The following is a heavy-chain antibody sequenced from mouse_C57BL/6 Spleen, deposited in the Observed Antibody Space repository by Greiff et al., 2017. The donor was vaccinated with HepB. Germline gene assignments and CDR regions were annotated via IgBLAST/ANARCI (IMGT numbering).Heavy chain of an antibody. CDR3: ARGGLLPLYAMDY. J-gene: IGHJ4*01. CDR2: INYDGSST. CDR1: GFTFSDYY. Sequence: EVKLMESEGGLVQPGSSMKLSCTASGFTFSDYYMAWVRQVPEKGLEWVANINYDGSSTYYLDSLKSRFIISRDNAKNILYLQMSSLKSEDTATYYCARGGLLPLYAMDYWGQGTSVTVSS. V-gene: IGHV5-16*01. D-gene: IGHD2-3*01.